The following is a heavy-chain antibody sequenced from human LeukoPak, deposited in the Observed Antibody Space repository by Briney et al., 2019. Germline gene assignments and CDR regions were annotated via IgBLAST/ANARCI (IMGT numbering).Heavy chain of an antibody. D-gene: IGHD5-24*01. CDR3: ARDGSSRDGYNYAVGNFDY. CDR2: ISSNGGST. J-gene: IGHJ4*02. CDR1: GFTFSSYA. V-gene: IGHV3-64*01. Sequence: PGGSLRLSSAASGFTFSSYAMHWVRQAPGKGLEYVSAISSNGGSTYYGNSVKGRFTISRDNSKNTLYLQMGSLRAEDMAVYYCARDGSSRDGYNYAVGNFDYWGQGTLVTVSS.